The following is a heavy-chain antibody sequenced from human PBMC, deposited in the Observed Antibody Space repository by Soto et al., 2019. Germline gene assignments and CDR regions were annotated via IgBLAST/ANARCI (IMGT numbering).Heavy chain of an antibody. V-gene: IGHV4-31*03. Sequence: SETLSLTCTVSGGSIRSGGHYWSWIRQHPGKGLEWIGYIYSSGSTYYNPSLKSRITTSVDTSKNQISLKLSSVTAADTAVYYCARAEYFTKGICPWLDPCGEGTLVTVST. CDR2: IYSSGST. D-gene: IGHD2-8*01. CDR1: GGSIRSGGHY. J-gene: IGHJ5*02. CDR3: ARAEYFTKGICPWLDP.